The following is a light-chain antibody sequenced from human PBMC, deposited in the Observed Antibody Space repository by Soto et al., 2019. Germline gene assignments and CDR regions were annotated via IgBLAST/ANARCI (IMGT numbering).Light chain of an antibody. Sequence: EIVLTQSPATLSLSPGERATLSCRASQSVSSYLAWYQQKPGQAPRLLIYEASNRATGIPARFSGSGSGTDFTLTISSLEPEDFALYYCQQRSNWPYIFGQGTKLEIK. CDR2: EAS. CDR3: QQRSNWPYI. CDR1: QSVSSY. V-gene: IGKV3-11*01. J-gene: IGKJ2*01.